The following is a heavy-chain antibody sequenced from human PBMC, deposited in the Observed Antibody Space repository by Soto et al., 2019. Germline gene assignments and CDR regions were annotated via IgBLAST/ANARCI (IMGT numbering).Heavy chain of an antibody. CDR2: INPSGGST. CDR3: ARDSSGWWDY. Sequence: GASVKVSCKASGYTFTSYYMHWVRQAPGQGHEWMGIINPSGGSTSYAQKFQCRVTMTRDTSTSTVYMELRSLRSEDTAVYYCARDSSGWWDYWCQGTLVTVSS. J-gene: IGHJ4*02. V-gene: IGHV1-46*01. D-gene: IGHD6-19*01. CDR1: GYTFTSYY.